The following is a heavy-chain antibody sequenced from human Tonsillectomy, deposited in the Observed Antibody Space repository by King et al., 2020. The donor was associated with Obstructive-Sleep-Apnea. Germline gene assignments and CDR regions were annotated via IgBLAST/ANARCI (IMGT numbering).Heavy chain of an antibody. J-gene: IGHJ5*02. CDR1: GGSISSSRYY. CDR3: ARAGAARPRFHWFDP. V-gene: IGHV4-39*07. CDR2: IYYSGST. Sequence: QLQESGPGLVKPSETLSLTCTVSGGSISSSRYYWGWIRQPPGKGLGWIGNIYYSGSTDYNPSLKSRVTISLDTSKNQFSLKLSSVTAADTAVYYCARAGAARPRFHWFDPWGQGTLVTVSS. D-gene: IGHD6-6*01.